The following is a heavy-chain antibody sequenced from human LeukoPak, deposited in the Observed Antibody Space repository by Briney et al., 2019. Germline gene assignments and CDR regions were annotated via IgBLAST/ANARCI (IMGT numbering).Heavy chain of an antibody. J-gene: IGHJ4*02. V-gene: IGHV3-21*01. CDR3: ARDPSGYSYGSPFDY. CDR1: GFTFSSYS. D-gene: IGHD5-18*01. CDR2: ISSSSSYI. Sequence: GGSLRLSCAASGFTFSSYSMNWVRQAPGKELEWVSSISSSSSYIYYADSVKGRFTISRDNAKNSLYLQMNSLRAEDTAVYYCARDPSGYSYGSPFDYWGQGTLVTVSS.